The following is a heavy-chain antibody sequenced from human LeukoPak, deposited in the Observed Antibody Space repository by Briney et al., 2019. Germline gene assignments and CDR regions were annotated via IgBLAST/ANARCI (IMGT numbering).Heavy chain of an antibody. CDR3: ARDKTSAAYDFWSGYPYFDY. Sequence: PEASVKVSCKASGYTFTSYDINWVRQATGQGLEWMGWMNPNSGNTGYAQKFQGRVTMTRDTSISTAYMELSRLRSDDTAVYYCARDKTSAAYDFWSGYPYFDYWGQGTLVTVSS. CDR1: GYTFTSYD. CDR2: MNPNSGNT. J-gene: IGHJ4*02. V-gene: IGHV1-8*02. D-gene: IGHD3-3*01.